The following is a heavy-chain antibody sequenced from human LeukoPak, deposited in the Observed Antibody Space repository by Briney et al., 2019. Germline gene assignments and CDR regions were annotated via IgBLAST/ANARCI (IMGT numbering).Heavy chain of an antibody. CDR2: ISYGGSNK. V-gene: IGHV3-30*03. CDR1: GFTFSNYG. D-gene: IGHD2-15*01. Sequence: GGSLRLSCAPSGFTFSNYGMHWVRQAPGKGLEWVAVISYGGSNKYYADSVKGRFTISRDNSKNTLYLQMNSLRGEDTAVYYCAEDIQTTRCVPIDYWGQGTLVTVSS. J-gene: IGHJ4*02. CDR3: AEDIQTTRCVPIDY.